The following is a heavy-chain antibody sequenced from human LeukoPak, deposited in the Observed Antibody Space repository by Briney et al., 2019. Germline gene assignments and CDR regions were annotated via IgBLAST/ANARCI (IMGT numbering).Heavy chain of an antibody. D-gene: IGHD6-6*01. CDR3: ARVTIAARPSTLKRMTYFDY. CDR1: GGSMSSGGYY. J-gene: IGHJ4*02. V-gene: IGHV4-31*03. Sequence: SETLSLTCTVSGGSMSSGGYYWSWIRQHPGKGLEWIGYIYYSGSTYYNPSLKSRVTISVDTSKNQFSLKLSSVTAADTAVYYCARVTIAARPSTLKRMTYFDYWGQGTLVTVSS. CDR2: IYYSGST.